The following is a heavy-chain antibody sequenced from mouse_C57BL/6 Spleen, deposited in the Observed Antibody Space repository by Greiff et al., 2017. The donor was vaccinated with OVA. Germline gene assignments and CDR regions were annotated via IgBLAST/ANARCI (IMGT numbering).Heavy chain of an antibody. J-gene: IGHJ3*01. CDR2: IHPNSGST. V-gene: IGHV1-64*01. CDR1: GYTFTSYW. Sequence: VQLQQPGAELVKPGASVKLSCKASGYTFTSYWMHWVKQRPGQGLEWIGMIHPNSGSTNYNEKFKSKATLTVDKSSSTAYMQLSSLTSEDSAVYYCARWGYGSTPWFAYWGQGTLVTVSA. CDR3: ARWGYGSTPWFAY. D-gene: IGHD1-1*01.